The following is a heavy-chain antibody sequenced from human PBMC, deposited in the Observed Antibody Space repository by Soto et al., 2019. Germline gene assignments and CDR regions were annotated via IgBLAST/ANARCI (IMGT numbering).Heavy chain of an antibody. Sequence: PSETLSLTCAVYGGSFSAYYWSWIRQPPGKGLEWIGEINHSGRTSYNPSLKSRVSISVDTSKHQFSLKVSSVTAADTAVYYCAREVSLSIDYWGQGTLVTVSS. CDR3: AREVSLSIDY. CDR2: INHSGRT. V-gene: IGHV4-34*01. CDR1: GGSFSAYY. J-gene: IGHJ4*02.